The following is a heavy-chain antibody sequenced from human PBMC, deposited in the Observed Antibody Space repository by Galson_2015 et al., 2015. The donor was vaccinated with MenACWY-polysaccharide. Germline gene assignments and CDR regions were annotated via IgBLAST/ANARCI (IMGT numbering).Heavy chain of an antibody. CDR3: ARERGPYDAFEV. CDR1: GFSLSSCG. CDR2: IWSNGINS. Sequence: SLRLSCAASGFSLSSCGMHWVRQAPGKGLEWLAVIWSNGINSYYADSVRGRFTISRDDSKHSLLLQMNSLRVDDMAVYYCARERGPYDAFEVWGQGTMVTVSS. V-gene: IGHV3-33*01. J-gene: IGHJ3*01. D-gene: IGHD3-10*01.